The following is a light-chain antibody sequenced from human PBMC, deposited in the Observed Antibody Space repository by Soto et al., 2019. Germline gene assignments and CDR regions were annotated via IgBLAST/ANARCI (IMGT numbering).Light chain of an antibody. CDR1: QSVSSSY. J-gene: IGKJ2*01. V-gene: IGKV3-20*01. CDR2: GAS. CDR3: QQYGSSPGT. Sequence: EIVLTQSPGTLFLSPGERATLSCRASQSVSSSYLAWYQQKPGQAPRLLIYGASSRATGIPDRFSGSGSGTDLTLTISRLEPEDFAVYYCQQYGSSPGTFGQGTKLEIK.